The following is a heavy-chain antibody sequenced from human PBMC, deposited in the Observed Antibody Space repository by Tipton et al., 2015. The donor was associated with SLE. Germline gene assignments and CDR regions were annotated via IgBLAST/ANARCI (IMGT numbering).Heavy chain of an antibody. CDR3: ARECVVAAAGPCDAFDI. V-gene: IGHV3-30*04. CDR1: GFTFSMYA. J-gene: IGHJ3*02. D-gene: IGHD6-13*01. Sequence: SLRLSCAASGFTFSMYAVHWVRQAPGKGLEWVAVIPYDGSNKYYADSVKGRFTISRDNSKNTLYLQMNSLRAEDTAVYYCARECVVAAAGPCDAFDIWGQGTMATVSS. CDR2: IPYDGSNK.